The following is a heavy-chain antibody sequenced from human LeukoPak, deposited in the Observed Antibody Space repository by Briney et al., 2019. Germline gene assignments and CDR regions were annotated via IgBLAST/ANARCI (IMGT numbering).Heavy chain of an antibody. CDR1: GFTFSNYG. CDR3: ASDLSTWFD. V-gene: IGHV3-30*03. Sequence: GRSLRLSCAASGFTFSNYGIHWVRQAPGKGLEWVAAVSYEGSVKLYGDSMKGRFTISRDNSKNTVDLQMNSLRAEDTAVYYCASDLSTWFDWGQGTQVTVAS. J-gene: IGHJ4*02. D-gene: IGHD6-13*01. CDR2: VSYEGSVK.